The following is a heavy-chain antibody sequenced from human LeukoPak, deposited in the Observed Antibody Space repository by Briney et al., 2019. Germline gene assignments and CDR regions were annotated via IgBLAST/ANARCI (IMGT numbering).Heavy chain of an antibody. CDR2: ISSNGGNT. CDR3: VKATVTSSYFDYFDY. J-gene: IGHJ4*02. CDR1: GFSFSICS. Sequence: GGSLRLSCSASGFSFSICSMHWVRQAPGKGLEYVLAISSNGGNTNYADSVKGRFTISRDNSRNTLYLQMSSLRAEDTAVYFCVKATVTSSYFDYFDYWGQGTLVTVSS. D-gene: IGHD4-17*01. V-gene: IGHV3-64D*09.